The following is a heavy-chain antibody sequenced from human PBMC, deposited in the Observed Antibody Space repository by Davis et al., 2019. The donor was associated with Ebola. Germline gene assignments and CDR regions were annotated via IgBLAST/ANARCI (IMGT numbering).Heavy chain of an antibody. D-gene: IGHD3-22*01. Sequence: GESLKISCAASGFSFSSYGVHWVRQAPGKGLEWVAVISYDGSDKYCADSVKGRFTISRDNSKNTLYLQMNSLRAEDTAVYYCAKDMAYYYDTPGYYFFDDWGQGTLVTVSS. V-gene: IGHV3-30*18. J-gene: IGHJ4*02. CDR3: AKDMAYYYDTPGYYFFDD. CDR2: ISYDGSDK. CDR1: GFSFSSYG.